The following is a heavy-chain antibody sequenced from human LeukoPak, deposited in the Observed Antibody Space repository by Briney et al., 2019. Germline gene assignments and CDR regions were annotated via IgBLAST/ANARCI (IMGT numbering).Heavy chain of an antibody. Sequence: PSETLSLTCTVAGGSISGYYWTWIRQSPGKGLEWIGYIYPTGRTNFNPSLKSRVTISVDASKKQFSRNLNSVIAADTAVYYCARGSLIPDPKRASVWGQGVLVTVSS. CDR3: ARGSLIPDPKRASV. J-gene: IGHJ4*02. D-gene: IGHD2-8*01. CDR2: IYPTGRT. CDR1: GGSISGYY. V-gene: IGHV4-59*01.